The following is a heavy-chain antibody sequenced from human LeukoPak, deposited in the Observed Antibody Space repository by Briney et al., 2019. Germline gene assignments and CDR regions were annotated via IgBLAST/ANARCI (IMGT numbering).Heavy chain of an antibody. J-gene: IGHJ4*02. Sequence: PSETLSLTCTVSGGSISSGGYYWSWIRQHPGKXXEWIGYIYYSGSTYYNPSLKSRVTISVDTSKNQFSLKLSSVTAADTAVYYCARERNGEAFDYWGQGTLVTVSS. CDR1: GGSISSGGYY. D-gene: IGHD1-1*01. CDR3: ARERNGEAFDY. V-gene: IGHV4-31*03. CDR2: IYYSGST.